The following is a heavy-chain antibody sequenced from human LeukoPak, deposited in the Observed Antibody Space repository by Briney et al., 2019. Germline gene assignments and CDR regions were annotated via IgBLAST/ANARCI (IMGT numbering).Heavy chain of an antibody. CDR2: ISSSGSTI. CDR1: GFTFDDYA. Sequence: PGGSLRLSCAASGFTFDDYAMHWVRQAPGKGLEWVSYISSSGSTIYYADSVKGRFTISRDNAKNSLYLQMNSLRAEDTAVYYCARGALRSGSWFDPWGQGTLVTVSS. CDR3: ARGALRSGSWFDP. V-gene: IGHV3-48*03. J-gene: IGHJ5*02. D-gene: IGHD4-17*01.